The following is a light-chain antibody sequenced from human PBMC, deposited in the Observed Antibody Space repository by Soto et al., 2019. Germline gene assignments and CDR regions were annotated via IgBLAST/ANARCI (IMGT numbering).Light chain of an antibody. J-gene: IGKJ1*01. CDR2: GAS. CDR1: ESVSTN. V-gene: IGKV3-15*01. CDR3: QQYSIWRT. Sequence: EIEMTQSPATLSLAPGERVTLSCRASESVSTNLAWYQQKAGQAPRHLIYGASTRATGIPARFSGSGSGTEFTLTISGLQSEDFAVYYCQQYSIWRTCGQGTKVDIK.